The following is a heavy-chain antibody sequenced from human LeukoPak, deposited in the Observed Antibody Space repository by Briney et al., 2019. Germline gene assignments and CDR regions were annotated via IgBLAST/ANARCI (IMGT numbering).Heavy chain of an antibody. Sequence: SETLSLTCTVSGGSISSGGYYWSWIRQHPGKGLEWIGYIYYSGSTYYNPSLKSRVTISVDPSKNQFSLKLSSVTAADTAVYYCARDVGAYSSSWYGLHAFDIWGQGTMVTVSS. CDR2: IYYSGST. CDR1: GGSISSGGYY. CDR3: ARDVGAYSSSWYGLHAFDI. J-gene: IGHJ3*02. V-gene: IGHV4-31*03. D-gene: IGHD6-13*01.